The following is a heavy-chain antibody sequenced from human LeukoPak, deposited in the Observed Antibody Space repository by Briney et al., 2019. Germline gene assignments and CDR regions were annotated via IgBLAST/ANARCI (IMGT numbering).Heavy chain of an antibody. CDR3: ARAPGDGYIPDY. V-gene: IGHV4-59*02. J-gene: IGHJ4*02. D-gene: IGHD5-24*01. Sequence: SETLSLTCTVSGASVTSYYWSWIRQPPGKRLQWIGYISDSGSTNYNPSLKSRVTISVDTSKNQFSLKLSSVTAADTAVCYCARAPGDGYIPDYWGQGTLVTVSP. CDR1: GASVTSYY. CDR2: ISDSGST.